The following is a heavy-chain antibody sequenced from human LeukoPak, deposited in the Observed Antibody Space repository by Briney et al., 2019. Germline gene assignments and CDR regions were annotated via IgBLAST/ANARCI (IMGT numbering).Heavy chain of an antibody. CDR3: ATTDILSAY. Sequence: GGSLRLSCAASGFTFSSYWMSWVRQAPGKGLVWVSRIYTDGIRTDYADSVKGRFTISRDNAKNTLFLQMNSLRVEDTAVYYCATTDILSAYWGQGTLVTVSS. CDR2: IYTDGIRT. CDR1: GFTFSSYW. J-gene: IGHJ4*02. D-gene: IGHD3-9*01. V-gene: IGHV3-74*01.